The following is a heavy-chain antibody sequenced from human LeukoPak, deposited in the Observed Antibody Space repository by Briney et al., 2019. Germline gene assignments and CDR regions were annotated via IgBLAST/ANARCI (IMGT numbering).Heavy chain of an antibody. V-gene: IGHV3-30-3*01. CDR3: ARGNGNNIAALDY. J-gene: IGHJ4*02. D-gene: IGHD6-6*01. CDR1: GFTFSSYA. CDR2: ISYDGSNK. Sequence: PGGSLRLSCAASGFTFSSYAMHWVRQAPGKGLEWVAVISYDGSNKYYADSVKGRFTISRDNSKNTLYLQMNSLRAEDTAVYYCARGNGNNIAALDYWGQGTLVTVSS.